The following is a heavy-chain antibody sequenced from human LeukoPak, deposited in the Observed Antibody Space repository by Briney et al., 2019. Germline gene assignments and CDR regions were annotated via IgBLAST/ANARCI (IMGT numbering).Heavy chain of an antibody. D-gene: IGHD6-13*01. CDR1: GYTLTELS. Sequence: ASVKVSCEVSGYTLTELSMHWVRQAPGKGLEWMGGFDPEDGETIYAQKFQGRVTMTRDTSISTAYMELSRLRSDDTAVYYCARDRSGSSWPNYMDVWGKGTTVTISS. CDR3: ARDRSGSSWPNYMDV. J-gene: IGHJ6*03. V-gene: IGHV1-24*01. CDR2: FDPEDGET.